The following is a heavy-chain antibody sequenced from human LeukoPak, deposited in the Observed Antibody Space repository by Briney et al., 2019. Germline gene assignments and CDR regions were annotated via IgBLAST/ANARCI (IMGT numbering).Heavy chain of an antibody. CDR1: GGTFSSYA. CDR3: ARGVITMVRGVIGYYYYYMDV. V-gene: IGHV1-69*06. D-gene: IGHD3-10*01. J-gene: IGHJ6*03. CDR2: IIPIFGTA. Sequence: ASVKVSCKASGGTFSSYAISWVRQAPGQGLEWMGGIIPIFGTANYAQKFQGRVTITADKSTSTAYMELSSLRSEDTAVYYCARGVITMVRGVIGYYYYYMDVWGKGTTVTISS.